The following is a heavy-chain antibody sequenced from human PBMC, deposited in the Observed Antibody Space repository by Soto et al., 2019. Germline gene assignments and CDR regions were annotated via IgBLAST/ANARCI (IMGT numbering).Heavy chain of an antibody. CDR2: INAGNGNT. J-gene: IGHJ4*02. Sequence: QVQLVQSGAEVKKPGASVKVSCKASGYTFTSYAMHWVRQAPGQRLEWMGWINAGNGNTKYSQKFQGRVTITRDTSASPAYLELSSLRSEDTAVYSCARDLGGWPDYWGQGTMVTVSS. CDR1: GYTFTSYA. CDR3: ARDLGGWPDY. D-gene: IGHD2-15*01. V-gene: IGHV1-3*01.